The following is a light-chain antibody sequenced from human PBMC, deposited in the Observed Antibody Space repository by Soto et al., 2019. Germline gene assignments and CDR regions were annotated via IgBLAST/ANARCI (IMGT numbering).Light chain of an antibody. J-gene: IGKJ4*01. CDR2: DAS. CDR3: QQRSNWLT. Sequence: EIVLTQSPATLSLSPGERATLSCRASQSVSVYLAWYQQKPGQAPRLLIYDASNRATGIPARFSGSGSGTDFTLTISSLEPEDFAVYYCQQRSNWLTFGGGTKVELK. V-gene: IGKV3-11*01. CDR1: QSVSVY.